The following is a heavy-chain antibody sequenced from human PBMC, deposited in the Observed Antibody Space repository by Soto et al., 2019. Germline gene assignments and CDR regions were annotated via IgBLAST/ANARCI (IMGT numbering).Heavy chain of an antibody. Sequence: PGGSLRLSCAASGFTFSSYEMNWVRQAPGKGLEWVSYISSSGSTIYYADSVKGRFTISRDNAKNSLYLQMNSLRAEDTAVYYCESRIAAAGRRYSYGMDVWGQGTTVTVSS. CDR2: ISSSGSTI. D-gene: IGHD6-13*01. CDR3: ESRIAAAGRRYSYGMDV. CDR1: GFTFSSYE. V-gene: IGHV3-48*03. J-gene: IGHJ6*02.